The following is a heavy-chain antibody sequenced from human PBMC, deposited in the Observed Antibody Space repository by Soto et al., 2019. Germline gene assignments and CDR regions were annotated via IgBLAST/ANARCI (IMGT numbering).Heavy chain of an antibody. J-gene: IGHJ3*02. CDR2: INHSGST. V-gene: IGHV4-34*01. CDR3: ARGGRDGSNFAFDI. CDR1: CGSFSGYY. Sequence: QVQLQQWGAGLLKPSETLSLTCAVYCGSFSGYYWSWIRQPPGKGLEWFGEINHSGSTNYNPSLKRRVTESGDRSKYRVTLEVSAVTAADTAVYYCARGGRDGSNFAFDIWGQGTMVTVSS. D-gene: IGHD5-12*01.